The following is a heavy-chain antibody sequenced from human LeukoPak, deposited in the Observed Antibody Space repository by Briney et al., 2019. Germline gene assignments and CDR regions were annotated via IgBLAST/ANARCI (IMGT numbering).Heavy chain of an antibody. Sequence: PSETLSLTCTVSGASITSNTYFWGWIRQPPGKGLEWIGTISYSKSAYYNTSLKSRVTISVDTSKNQFSLKLSSVTAADTAVYYCARETSQKGAHYMDVWGKGTTVTISS. CDR1: GASITSNTYF. CDR2: ISYSKSA. CDR3: ARETSQKGAHYMDV. V-gene: IGHV4-39*07. D-gene: IGHD3-16*01. J-gene: IGHJ6*03.